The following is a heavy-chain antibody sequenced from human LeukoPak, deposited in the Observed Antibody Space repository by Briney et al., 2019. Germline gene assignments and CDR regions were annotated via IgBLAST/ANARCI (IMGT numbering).Heavy chain of an antibody. J-gene: IGHJ4*02. CDR3: ARRRTYVDTAMVTSPGYFDY. CDR1: GYTFTSYA. V-gene: IGHV1-3*01. CDR2: INAGNGNT. D-gene: IGHD5-18*01. Sequence: ASVKVSCKASGYTFTSYAMHWVRQAPGQGLEWMGWINAGNGNTKYSQKFQGRVTITRDTSASTAYMELSSLRSEDTAVYYCARRRTYVDTAMVTSPGYFDYWGQGTLFTVPS.